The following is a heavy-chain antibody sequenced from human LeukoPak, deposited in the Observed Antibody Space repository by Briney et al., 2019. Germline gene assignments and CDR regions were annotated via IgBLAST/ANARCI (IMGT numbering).Heavy chain of an antibody. CDR2: IYYSEST. J-gene: IGHJ4*02. CDR1: GGSISSGGYS. Sequence: SETLSLTCAVSGGSISSGGYSWGWIRQPPGKGLEWIGYIYYSESTYYNPSLKSRVTISVDTSKNQFSLKLSSVTAADTAVYYCAREGYYGSGSYFYWGQGTLVTVSS. D-gene: IGHD3-10*01. V-gene: IGHV4-30-4*07. CDR3: AREGYYGSGSYFY.